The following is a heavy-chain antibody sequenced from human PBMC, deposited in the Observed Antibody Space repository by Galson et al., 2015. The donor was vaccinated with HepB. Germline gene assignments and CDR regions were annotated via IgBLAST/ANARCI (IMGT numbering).Heavy chain of an antibody. CDR2: ISGGGAST. CDR3: AKEEVGAQGAAFDI. D-gene: IGHD1-26*01. J-gene: IGHJ3*02. V-gene: IGHV3-23*01. Sequence: SLRLSCAASGLTFSSYAMSWVRQAPGKGLEWVSAISGGGASTYYADSVKGRFTISRDNSKNTLYVQMNSLRAEDTAVYYCAKEEVGAQGAAFDIWGQGTMVTVSS. CDR1: GLTFSSYA.